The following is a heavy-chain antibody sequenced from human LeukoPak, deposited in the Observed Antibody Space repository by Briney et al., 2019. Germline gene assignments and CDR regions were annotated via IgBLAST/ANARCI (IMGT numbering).Heavy chain of an antibody. Sequence: PGGSLRLSCTASGFTVSTNYMTWVRQAPGKGLEWVSVIYSAGSTFYADSVKGRFTISRDNSKNTLYLQMNSLRAEDTAVYYCAREFYGDHSIDYWGQGTLVTVSS. V-gene: IGHV3-66*01. J-gene: IGHJ4*02. D-gene: IGHD4-17*01. CDR3: AREFYGDHSIDY. CDR1: GFTVSTNY. CDR2: IYSAGST.